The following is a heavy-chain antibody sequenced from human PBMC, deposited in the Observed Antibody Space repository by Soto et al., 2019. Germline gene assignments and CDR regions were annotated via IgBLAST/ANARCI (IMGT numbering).Heavy chain of an antibody. Sequence: GGSLRLSCAASGFTFSSYGMHWVRQAPGKGLEWVAVIWYDGSNKYYADSVKGRFTISRDNSKNTLYLQMNSLRAEDTAVYYCARGEYYDFWSGYYSYYGMDVWGQGTTVTVSS. CDR1: GFTFSSYG. CDR3: ARGEYYDFWSGYYSYYGMDV. D-gene: IGHD3-3*01. J-gene: IGHJ6*02. V-gene: IGHV3-33*01. CDR2: IWYDGSNK.